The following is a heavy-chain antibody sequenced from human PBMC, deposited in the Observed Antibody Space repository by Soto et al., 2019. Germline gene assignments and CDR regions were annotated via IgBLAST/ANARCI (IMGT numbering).Heavy chain of an antibody. Sequence: QITLKESGPTLVKPTQTLTLTCTFSGFSLSTSGVGVGWISQPPGKALAWLAVIDWDDSKHYSPSLVSRLTLTKDTSKHQVVLTMTNMDPVDTATYYCAHKGYGDYPIVYWGQGTLGTVSS. J-gene: IGHJ4*02. CDR2: IDWDDSK. CDR1: GFSLSTSGVG. V-gene: IGHV2-5*02. CDR3: AHKGYGDYPIVY. D-gene: IGHD4-17*01.